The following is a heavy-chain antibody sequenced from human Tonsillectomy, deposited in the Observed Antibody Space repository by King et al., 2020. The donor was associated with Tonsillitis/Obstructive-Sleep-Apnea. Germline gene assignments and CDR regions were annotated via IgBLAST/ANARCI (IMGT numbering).Heavy chain of an antibody. Sequence: VQLVESGGVVVQPGGSLRLSCAASGFTFDDYTMHWVRHAPGKGLEWVSLISWDGGSTYYADSVKGRFTISRDNSKNSLYLQMNSLRTEDNALYYCAQAPAGYYYYMDVWGKGTTVTVSS. J-gene: IGHJ6*03. V-gene: IGHV3-43*01. CDR3: AQAPAGYYYYMDV. CDR2: ISWDGGST. CDR1: GFTFDDYT.